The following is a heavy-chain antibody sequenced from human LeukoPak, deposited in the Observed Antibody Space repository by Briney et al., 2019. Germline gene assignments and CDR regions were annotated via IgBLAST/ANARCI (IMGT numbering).Heavy chain of an antibody. CDR2: VSHSGST. V-gene: IGHV4-4*02. J-gene: IGHJ4*02. Sequence: SGTLSLTCAVSNASISGRNWWNWVRQPPGKGLEWIGEVSHSGSTNYNPFLKSRVTISVDKSKNQFSLTLSSVTAADTAVYYCARVGSGRYNYGYSLVYWGQGTLVTVSS. D-gene: IGHD5-18*01. CDR1: NASISGRNW. CDR3: ARVGSGRYNYGYSLVY.